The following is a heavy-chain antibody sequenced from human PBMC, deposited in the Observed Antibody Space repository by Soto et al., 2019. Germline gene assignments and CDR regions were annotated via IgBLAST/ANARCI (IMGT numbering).Heavy chain of an antibody. CDR2: INHSGSA. J-gene: IGHJ4*02. Sequence: QVQLQQSGAGLLKPSETLSLTCAVYGESFSGYIWTWIRQTPGKGLQWIGQINHSGSASYNPSLKSRVTISVYTSNGQFSLELSSVTAADTAVYYCARGLITGSHYSGGWYYFDSWGQGTQVTVSS. CDR3: ARGLITGSHYSGGWYYFDS. V-gene: IGHV4-34*01. CDR1: GESFSGYI. D-gene: IGHD6-19*01.